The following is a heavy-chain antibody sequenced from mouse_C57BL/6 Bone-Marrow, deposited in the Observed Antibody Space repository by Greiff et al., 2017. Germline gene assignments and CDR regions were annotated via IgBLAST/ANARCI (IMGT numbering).Heavy chain of an antibody. CDR3: ARGNYYGPYAMDY. CDR1: GYTFTSYW. Sequence: QVQLQQPGAELVRPGSSVKLSCKASGYTFTSYWMDWVKQRPGQGLEWIGNIYPSDSETHYNQKFKDKATLTVDKSSSTAYMQLSSLTFEDSAVYYCARGNYYGPYAMDYWGQGTSVTVSS. CDR2: IYPSDSET. J-gene: IGHJ4*01. V-gene: IGHV1-61*01. D-gene: IGHD1-1*01.